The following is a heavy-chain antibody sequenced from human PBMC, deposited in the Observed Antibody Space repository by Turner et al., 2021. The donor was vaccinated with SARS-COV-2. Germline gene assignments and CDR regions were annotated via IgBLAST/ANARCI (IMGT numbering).Heavy chain of an antibody. CDR1: GFTFSSYG. J-gene: IGHJ4*02. Sequence: QVQLVESGGGVVQPGRSLRLSCAASGFTFSSYGMHWVRQAPGKGLEWVAVISYDGNNKYYADSVKGRFTISRDNSKNTLYLQMNSLRAEDTAVYYCAKQLGLYSNPTYYFDYWGQGTLVTVSS. CDR2: ISYDGNNK. V-gene: IGHV3-30*18. D-gene: IGHD4-4*01. CDR3: AKQLGLYSNPTYYFDY.